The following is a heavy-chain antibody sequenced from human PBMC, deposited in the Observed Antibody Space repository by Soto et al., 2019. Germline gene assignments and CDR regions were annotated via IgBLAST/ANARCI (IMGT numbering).Heavy chain of an antibody. V-gene: IGHV1-18*01. J-gene: IGHJ6*02. D-gene: IGHD6-6*01. CDR2: VSGYSGHS. CDR1: NETLTTYG. CDR3: ARDSSSSGYYYGMDV. Sequence: QVHLVQSGAEVKKPGASVKVSCKASNETLTTYGISCVRQAPGQGLEWMGWVSGYSGHSSSAQEFQDRVIMTTDTYTNTAYMELRSLTADDSAVYFCARDSSSSGYYYGMDVCGQGTTVTVSS.